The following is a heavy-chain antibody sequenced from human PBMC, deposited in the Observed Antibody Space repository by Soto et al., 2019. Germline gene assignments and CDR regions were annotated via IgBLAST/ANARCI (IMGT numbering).Heavy chain of an antibody. V-gene: IGHV3-30*03. Sequence: GGSLRLSCAASGFTFSSYGMHWVRQAPGKGLEWVAVISYDGSNKYYADSVKGRFTISRDNSKNTLYLQMNSLRAEDTAVYYCARVRLEPGAPPNWFDPWGQGTLVTVSS. J-gene: IGHJ5*02. CDR1: GFTFSSYG. CDR3: ARVRLEPGAPPNWFDP. CDR2: ISYDGSNK. D-gene: IGHD1-26*01.